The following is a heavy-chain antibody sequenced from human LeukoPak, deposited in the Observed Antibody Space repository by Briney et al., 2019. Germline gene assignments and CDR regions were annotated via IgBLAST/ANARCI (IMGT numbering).Heavy chain of an antibody. CDR2: INHSGGT. CDR1: GGAFIGYD. V-gene: IGHV4-34*01. CDR3: ASLARGGNWFDP. J-gene: IGHJ5*02. Sequence: SETLSLTCAVYGGAFIGYDWTWIRQPPGKGLEGIGEINHSGGTNYNPSLESRVTISVDTSKNQFSLKLSSVTAADTAVYYCASLARGGNWFDPWGQGTLVTVSS. D-gene: IGHD6-6*01.